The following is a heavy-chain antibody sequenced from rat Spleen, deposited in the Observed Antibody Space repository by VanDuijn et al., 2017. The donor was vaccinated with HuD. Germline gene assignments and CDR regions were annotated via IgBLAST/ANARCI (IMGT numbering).Heavy chain of an antibody. D-gene: IGHD1-6*01. CDR3: ARLHTMDYLFDY. V-gene: IGHV5-29*01. CDR2: ISSDGTST. Sequence: EVQLVESGGGLVQPGRSLKLSCAASGFTFSDYYMAWVRQAPTKGLEWVATISSDGTSTYYRDSVKGRFTISRDNAKRNLYLQMNSLRSEDTATYYCARLHTMDYLFDYWGQGVMVTVSS. J-gene: IGHJ2*01. CDR1: GFTFSDYY.